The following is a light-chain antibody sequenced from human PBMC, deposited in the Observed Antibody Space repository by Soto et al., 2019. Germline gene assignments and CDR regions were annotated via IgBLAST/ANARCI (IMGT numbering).Light chain of an antibody. J-gene: IGLJ1*01. V-gene: IGLV2-14*01. CDR2: DVS. Sequence: QSALTQPASVSGSPGQSITISCTGTSSDVGGYNYVSWYQQHPGKAPKLMIYDVSNRPSGVSNRFSGSKSGNTASLTISGLQAEDEADYYCCSYTSSSTLPYVFGTGTKLTVL. CDR3: CSYTSSSTLPYV. CDR1: SSDVGGYNY.